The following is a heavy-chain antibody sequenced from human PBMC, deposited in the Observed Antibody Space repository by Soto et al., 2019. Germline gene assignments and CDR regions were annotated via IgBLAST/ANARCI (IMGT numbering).Heavy chain of an antibody. CDR1: GFTFSVYW. J-gene: IGHJ6*02. D-gene: IGHD6-19*01. V-gene: IGHV3-74*01. CDR2: INSDGSST. Sequence: PGGSLRLSCAASGFTFSVYWMHWVRQAPGKGLVWVSRINSDGSSTTYADSVKGRFTISRDNAKNTLYLQMNSLRAEDTAVYYCAREGIGWYEGMDVWGQGTMVTVSS. CDR3: AREGIGWYEGMDV.